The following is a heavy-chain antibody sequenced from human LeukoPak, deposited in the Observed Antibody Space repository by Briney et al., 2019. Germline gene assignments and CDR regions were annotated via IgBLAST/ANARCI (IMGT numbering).Heavy chain of an antibody. J-gene: IGHJ6*02. CDR1: GFTFSSYG. Sequence: TGGSLRLSCAASGFTFSSYGMHWVRQAPGKGLEWVAVIWYDGSNKYYADSVKGRFTISRDNSKNTLYLQMNSLRAEDTAVYYCARDRVVRDYYYYGMDVWGQGTTVTVSS. CDR3: ARDRVVRDYYYYGMDV. V-gene: IGHV3-33*01. D-gene: IGHD6-6*01. CDR2: IWYDGSNK.